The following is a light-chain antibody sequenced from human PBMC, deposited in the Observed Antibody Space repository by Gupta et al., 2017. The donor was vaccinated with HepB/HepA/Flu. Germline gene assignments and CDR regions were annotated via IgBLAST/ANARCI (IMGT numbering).Light chain of an antibody. J-gene: IGKJ3*01. CDR2: STS. Sequence: DIQMTPSPSSLSASVGDRVTITCRASQSISRYLNWYQQKPGKAPKLLVHSTSILHSGVPSRFSGSGSGTXFILTIXNLQPEDFASYYCQQSVKTPFTFGXGTKVDIK. CDR3: QQSVKTPFT. CDR1: QSISRY. V-gene: IGKV1-39*01.